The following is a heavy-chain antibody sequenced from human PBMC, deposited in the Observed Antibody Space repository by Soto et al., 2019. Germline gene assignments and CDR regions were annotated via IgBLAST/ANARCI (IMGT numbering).Heavy chain of an antibody. D-gene: IGHD6-19*01. CDR1: GYTFTVYA. V-gene: IGHV1-3*05. CDR2: INAGNGNT. J-gene: IGHJ4*02. Sequence: QVQLVQSGAEEKKPGASVKVSCKASGYTFTVYAMHWVRQAPGQRLEWMGWINAGNGNTKYSQNFQGRVTITKDTTASKAYMELSSLTSEDTPVHYYALAVAVPADFDYWAQGTLGTVSS. CDR3: ALAVAVPADFDY.